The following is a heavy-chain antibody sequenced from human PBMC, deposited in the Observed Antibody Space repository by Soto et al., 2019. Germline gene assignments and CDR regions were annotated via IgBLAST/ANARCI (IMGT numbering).Heavy chain of an antibody. D-gene: IGHD1-26*01. CDR1: GVTFSSYA. J-gene: IGHJ4*02. CDR3: ARDGGRHSGGIDY. Sequence: QVQLVQSGAEVKKPGSSVNVSCNASGVTFSSYAINGVRQAPGQGLEWMGEIIPIFGTANYGQKFQGRVTTTADESTSTAYMELSSPRSEDTAVHYCARDGGRHSGGIDYWGQGTLVTVSS. CDR2: IIPIFGTA. V-gene: IGHV1-69*01.